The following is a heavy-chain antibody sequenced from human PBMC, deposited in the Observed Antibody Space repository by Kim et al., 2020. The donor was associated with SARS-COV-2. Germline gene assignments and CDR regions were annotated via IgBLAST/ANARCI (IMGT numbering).Heavy chain of an antibody. Sequence: GGSLRLSCAASGFTFSSYWMHWVRQAPGKGLVWVSRINSDGSSTSYADSVKGRFTISRDNAKNTLYLQMNSLRAEDTAVYYCVKTVVVTAMYFQHWGQGTLVTVSS. J-gene: IGHJ1*01. V-gene: IGHV3-74*01. CDR2: INSDGSST. CDR3: VKTVVVTAMYFQH. CDR1: GFTFSSYW. D-gene: IGHD2-21*02.